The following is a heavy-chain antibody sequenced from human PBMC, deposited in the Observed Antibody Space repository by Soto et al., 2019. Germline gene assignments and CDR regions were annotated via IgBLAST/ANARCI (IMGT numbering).Heavy chain of an antibody. CDR1: GYTFTSYD. D-gene: IGHD3-22*01. Sequence: ASVKVSCKASGYTFTSYDINWVRQATGQGLEWMGWMNPNSGNTGYAQKFQGRVTMTRNTSISTAYMVLSSMRSEDTAVYYCTRVGCYDSSGYSYYYYCYGMDVWGQGTTVTVSS. CDR2: MNPNSGNT. CDR3: TRVGCYDSSGYSYYYYCYGMDV. J-gene: IGHJ6*02. V-gene: IGHV1-8*01.